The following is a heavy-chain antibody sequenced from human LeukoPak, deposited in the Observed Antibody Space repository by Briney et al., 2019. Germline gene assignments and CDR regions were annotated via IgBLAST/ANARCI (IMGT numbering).Heavy chain of an antibody. CDR2: IYYSGST. CDR3: ARAKGYCSSTSCYTFDY. Sequence: PSETLSLTCTVSGGSISSDYWSWIRQPPGKGLEWIGYIYYSGSTNYNPSLKSRVTISVDTSKNQFSLKLSSVTAADTAVYYCARAKGYCSSTSCYTFDYWGQGTLVTVSS. V-gene: IGHV4-59*01. CDR1: GGSISSDY. J-gene: IGHJ4*02. D-gene: IGHD2-2*02.